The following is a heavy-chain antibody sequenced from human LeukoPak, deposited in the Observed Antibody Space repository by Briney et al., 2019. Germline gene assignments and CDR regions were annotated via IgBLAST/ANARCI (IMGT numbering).Heavy chain of an antibody. J-gene: IGHJ4*02. Sequence: GGSLRLSCAASGCTFSSFGMHWVRQAPGKGLEWVASIRFDGSNEKYADSVKGRFTISRDNPKNTLYVQMNSLSAEDTALYYCAKGTAGIGVAGTFGYLDYWGQGTLVAVSS. D-gene: IGHD6-19*01. CDR2: IRFDGSNE. CDR1: GCTFSSFG. V-gene: IGHV3-30*02. CDR3: AKGTAGIGVAGTFGYLDY.